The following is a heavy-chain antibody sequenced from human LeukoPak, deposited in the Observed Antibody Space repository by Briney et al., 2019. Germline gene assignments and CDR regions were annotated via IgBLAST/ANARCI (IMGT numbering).Heavy chain of an antibody. CDR1: GDSISSNNW. CDR2: IYHSGST. J-gene: IGHJ4*02. D-gene: IGHD6-6*01. Sequence: SETLSLTCAVSGDSISSNNWWSWVRQPPGKGLEWIGEIYHSGSTNYNPSLKSRVTISVDKSKNQFSLKLSSVTAADTAVYYCARDNGYGSSSYYFDYWGQGILVTVSS. V-gene: IGHV4-4*02. CDR3: ARDNGYGSSSYYFDY.